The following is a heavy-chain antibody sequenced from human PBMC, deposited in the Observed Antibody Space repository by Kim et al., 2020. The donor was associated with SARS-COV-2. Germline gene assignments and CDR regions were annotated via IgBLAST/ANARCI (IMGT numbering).Heavy chain of an antibody. J-gene: IGHJ3*02. Sequence: GITCYIPSLKSRVTISVDTSKNQFSLKLSSVTAADTAVYYCARDDAFDIWGQGTMVTVSS. V-gene: IGHV4-31*02. CDR2: GIT. CDR3: ARDDAFDI.